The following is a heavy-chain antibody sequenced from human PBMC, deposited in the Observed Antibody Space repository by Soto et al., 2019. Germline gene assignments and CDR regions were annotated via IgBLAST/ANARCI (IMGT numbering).Heavy chain of an antibody. J-gene: IGHJ4*02. CDR1: GFTFTRYS. V-gene: IGHV3-21*06. Sequence: GGSLRLSCAASGFTFTRYSMNWVRQAPGKGLEWVSSISSTTNYIYYGDSMKGRFTISRDNAKNSLYLEMNSLRAEDTAVYYCARESEDLTSNFDYWAQGTLVTVSS. CDR3: ARESEDLTSNFDY. CDR2: ISSTTNYI.